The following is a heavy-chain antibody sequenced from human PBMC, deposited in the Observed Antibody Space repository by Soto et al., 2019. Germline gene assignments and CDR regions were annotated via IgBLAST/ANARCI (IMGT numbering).Heavy chain of an antibody. Sequence: QVQLVQSGAEVKKPGSSVKVSCKASGGTFSSYTISWVRQAPGQGLEWMGRIIPILGIANYAQKFQGRVTITAEKSTSTAYMELSSLRSEDTAVYYCAREQYGGDPMIGGQGTLVTVSS. D-gene: IGHD2-21*01. V-gene: IGHV1-69*08. CDR2: IIPILGIA. CDR3: AREQYGGDPMI. CDR1: GGTFSSYT. J-gene: IGHJ4*02.